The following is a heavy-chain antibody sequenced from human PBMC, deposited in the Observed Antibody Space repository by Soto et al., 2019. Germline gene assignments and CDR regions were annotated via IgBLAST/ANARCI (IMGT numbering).Heavy chain of an antibody. CDR1: GFTVSSNY. CDR3: ARGSSSAASDY. CDR2: IYSGGST. D-gene: IGHD6-13*01. J-gene: IGHJ4*02. V-gene: IGHV3-53*02. Sequence: EVQLVETGGGLIQPGGSLRLSCAASGFTVSSNYMSWVRQAPGKGLEWVSVIYSGGSTYYADSVKGRFTISRDNSKNTLYLQMNSLRAEDTAVYYCARGSSSAASDYWGQGTLFTVSS.